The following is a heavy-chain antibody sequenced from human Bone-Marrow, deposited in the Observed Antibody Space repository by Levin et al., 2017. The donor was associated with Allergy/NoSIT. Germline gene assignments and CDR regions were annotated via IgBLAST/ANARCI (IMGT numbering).Heavy chain of an antibody. J-gene: IGHJ4*02. V-gene: IGHV3-7*04. CDR1: GFTFSSSW. D-gene: IGHD6-19*01. CDR2: IKQDGSEK. CDR3: AKGGWYPDY. Sequence: GGSLRLSCAVSGFTFSSSWMSWVRQAPGKRLEWVAYIKQDGSEKYYVDSVKGRFTISRDNAKNSLYLQMDSLRGEDTAIYYCAKGGWYPDYWGQGTLVTVSS.